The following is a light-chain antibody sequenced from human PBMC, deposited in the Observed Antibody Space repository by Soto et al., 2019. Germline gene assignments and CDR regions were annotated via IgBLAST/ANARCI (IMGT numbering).Light chain of an antibody. CDR2: GAS. J-gene: IGKJ4*01. CDR3: QQYGSAPLT. Sequence: EIVLTQSPGTLSLSPGERATLSCRASQSVSSTYLGWYQQKPGQAPRLLIYGASSRATSIPDRFSGSGSGTDFNLTISRLEPEDLAVYYCQQYGSAPLTFGGGTKVEIK. CDR1: QSVSSTY. V-gene: IGKV3-20*01.